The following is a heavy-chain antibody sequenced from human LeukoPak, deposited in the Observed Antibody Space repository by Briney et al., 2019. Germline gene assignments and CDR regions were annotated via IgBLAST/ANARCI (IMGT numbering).Heavy chain of an antibody. CDR3: ASLSLYGSSWQKDY. CDR1: GFTFSSYG. J-gene: IGHJ4*02. Sequence: GGSLRLSCAASGFTFSSYGMHWVRQAPGKGLEWVAVIWYDGSNKYYADSVKGRFTISRDNSKNTLYLQMNSLRAEDTAVYYCASLSLYGSSWQKDYWGQGTLVTVSS. D-gene: IGHD6-13*01. V-gene: IGHV3-33*01. CDR2: IWYDGSNK.